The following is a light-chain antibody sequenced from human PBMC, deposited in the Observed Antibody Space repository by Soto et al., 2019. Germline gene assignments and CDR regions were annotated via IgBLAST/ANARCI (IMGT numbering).Light chain of an antibody. V-gene: IGKV3-15*01. CDR3: QQYHRWPQT. Sequence: ERLMTQSPGTLSVSPGERATLSCRASLSVSSNLAWYQQRPGQAPRLLIYDASTRATGIPARFSGSGSGTEFTLTISSLQSEDFAIYYCQQYHRWPQTFGQGTKVDIK. CDR1: LSVSSN. CDR2: DAS. J-gene: IGKJ1*01.